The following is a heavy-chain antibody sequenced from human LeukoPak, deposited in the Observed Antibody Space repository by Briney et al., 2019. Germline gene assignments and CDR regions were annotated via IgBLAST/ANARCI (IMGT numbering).Heavy chain of an antibody. Sequence: GASVKVSCKASGYTFPTYFMHWVRRAPGQGLEWVGIINHRDVDTTYAQKFQGRVTLTRDMSTSTVHMELSSLRSEDTAVYYCARESPLLYYFDYWGQGTLVTVSS. V-gene: IGHV1-46*01. J-gene: IGHJ4*02. CDR2: INHRDVDT. CDR3: ARESPLLYYFDY. CDR1: GYTFPTYF.